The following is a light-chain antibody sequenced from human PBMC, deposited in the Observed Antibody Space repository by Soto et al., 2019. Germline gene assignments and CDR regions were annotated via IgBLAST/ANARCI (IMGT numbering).Light chain of an antibody. V-gene: IGKV1-9*01. J-gene: IGKJ5*01. CDR2: AAS. CDR1: QGISSY. Sequence: DIQLTQSPSFLSASVGDRVTITCRASQGISSYLAWYQQKPGKAPKLLIYAASTLQSGVPSRFSGSGSGTESTLTITTPQPEDVATYYCQQLNSYPLTFGQGTRLEIK. CDR3: QQLNSYPLT.